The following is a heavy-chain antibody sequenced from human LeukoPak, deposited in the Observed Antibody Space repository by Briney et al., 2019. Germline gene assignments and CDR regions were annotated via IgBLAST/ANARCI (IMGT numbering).Heavy chain of an antibody. D-gene: IGHD1-26*01. CDR3: ARHGGSYDYYYYYYGMDV. CDR1: GGSFSGYY. V-gene: IGHV4-59*08. J-gene: IGHJ6*02. Sequence: PSETLSLTCAVYGGSFSGYYWSWIRQPPGKGLEWIGYIYYSGSTNYNPSLKSRVTISVDTSKNQFSLKLSSVTAADTAVYYCARHGGSYDYYYYYYGMDVWGQGTTVTVSS. CDR2: IYYSGST.